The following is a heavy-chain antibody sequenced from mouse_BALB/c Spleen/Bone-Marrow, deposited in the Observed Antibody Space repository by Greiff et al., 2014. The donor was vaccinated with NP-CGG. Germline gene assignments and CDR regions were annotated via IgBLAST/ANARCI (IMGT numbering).Heavy chain of an antibody. D-gene: IGHD1-1*01. Sequence: VQLQQSGAELVKPGASVKLSCTASGFNIKDTYMHWVKQRPEQGLEWIGRIDPANGNTKYDPKFQGKATITADTSSNTAYLQLSSLTSEDTAVYYCAAYYYGSGQSAYWGQGTLVTVSA. CDR1: GFNIKDTY. V-gene: IGHV14-3*02. J-gene: IGHJ3*01. CDR2: IDPANGNT. CDR3: AAYYYGSGQSAY.